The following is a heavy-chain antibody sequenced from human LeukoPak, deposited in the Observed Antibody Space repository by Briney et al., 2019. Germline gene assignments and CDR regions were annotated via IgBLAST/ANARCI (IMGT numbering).Heavy chain of an antibody. CDR3: ATHIVVVPAAIGWFDP. CDR1: GFNFSSYW. Sequence: GGSLRLSCAASGFNFSSYWMSWVRQAPGKGLEWVANIKQDGSEKYYVDSVTGRFTISRDNAKNSLYLQMNSLRAEDTAVYYCATHIVVVPAAIGWFDPWGQGTLVTASS. V-gene: IGHV3-7*01. J-gene: IGHJ5*02. CDR2: IKQDGSEK. D-gene: IGHD2-2*02.